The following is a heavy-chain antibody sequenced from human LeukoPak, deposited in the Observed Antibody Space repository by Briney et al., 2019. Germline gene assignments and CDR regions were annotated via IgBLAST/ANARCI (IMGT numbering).Heavy chain of an antibody. CDR2: ITHSGNT. Sequence: SETLSLTCAVSGFSISSTYYGAWIRQTPGKGLEWTATITHSGNTYYISSLESRLTISLDTSKRHFSLRLTSVTAADTAVYYCARINAPVATFDYWGLGTLVAVSS. CDR1: GFSISSTYY. D-gene: IGHD2/OR15-2a*01. V-gene: IGHV4-38-2*01. J-gene: IGHJ4*02. CDR3: ARINAPVATFDY.